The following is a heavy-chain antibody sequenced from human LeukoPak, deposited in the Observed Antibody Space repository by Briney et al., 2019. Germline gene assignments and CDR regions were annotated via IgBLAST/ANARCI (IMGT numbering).Heavy chain of an antibody. Sequence: GGSLRLSCAASGFIFTNYFMSWVRQAPGKGLEWVASIKHDGSEKYYVDSVRGRFTISRDNTMDSLYLQMSSLRAEDTAVYYCATDRGWRTSGYYLYYFEYWGQGTLVTYSS. J-gene: IGHJ4*02. V-gene: IGHV3-7*01. CDR3: ATDRGWRTSGYYLYYFEY. D-gene: IGHD3-3*01. CDR1: GFIFTNYF. CDR2: IKHDGSEK.